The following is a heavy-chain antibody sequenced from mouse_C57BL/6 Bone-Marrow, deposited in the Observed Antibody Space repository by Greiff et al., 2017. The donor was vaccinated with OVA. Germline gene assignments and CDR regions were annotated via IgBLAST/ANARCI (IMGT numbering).Heavy chain of an antibody. Sequence: EVQLQESGPELVKPGASVKMSCKASGYTFTDYNMHWVKQSHGKSLEWIGYINPNNGGTSYNQKFKGKATLTVNKSSSTAYMELRSLTSEDSAVYYCARRDYGRDWFAYWGQGTLVTVSA. CDR1: GYTFTDYN. CDR2: INPNNGGT. CDR3: ARRDYGRDWFAY. D-gene: IGHD1-1*01. V-gene: IGHV1-22*01. J-gene: IGHJ3*01.